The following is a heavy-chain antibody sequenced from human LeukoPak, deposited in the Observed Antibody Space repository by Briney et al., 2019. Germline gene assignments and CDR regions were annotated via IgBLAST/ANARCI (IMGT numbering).Heavy chain of an antibody. CDR1: GYSFTSYW. J-gene: IGHJ4*02. CDR3: AGLLYYDISTGYHGYFDY. CDR2: IYPGDSDT. Sequence: GESLKISCKGSGYSFTSYWIGWVRQMPGKGLEWMGIIYPGDSDTRYSPSFQGQVTISADKSISTAYLQWSSLKASDTAMYYCAGLLYYDISTGYHGYFDYWGQGTLVTVSS. D-gene: IGHD3-9*01. V-gene: IGHV5-51*01.